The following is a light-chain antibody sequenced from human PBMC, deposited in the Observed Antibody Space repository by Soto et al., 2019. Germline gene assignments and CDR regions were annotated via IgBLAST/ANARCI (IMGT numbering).Light chain of an antibody. V-gene: IGKV1-39*01. J-gene: IGKJ3*01. Sequence: DIQMTQSPSSLAASVGERVTITCRASQNIHSFLNWYQQKPGKAPQVLIYGGSALQSGVPSRFSGSGSGTDFTLTISSLQPEDFASYFCQQSYNIPFTFGTGTRVD. CDR2: GGS. CDR1: QNIHSF. CDR3: QQSYNIPFT.